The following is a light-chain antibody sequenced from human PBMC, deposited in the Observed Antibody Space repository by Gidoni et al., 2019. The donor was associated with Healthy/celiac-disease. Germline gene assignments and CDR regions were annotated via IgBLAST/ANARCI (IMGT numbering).Light chain of an antibody. J-gene: IGLJ2*01. Sequence: YELTQPASVSVSPGQTASITCSGDKLGDKYACWYQQKPGQSPVLVIYQDSKRSSGIPERFSGSNSGTTATLTISGTQAMDEADYYCQAWDSSTVVFGGGTKLTVL. CDR2: QDS. V-gene: IGLV3-1*01. CDR1: KLGDKY. CDR3: QAWDSSTVV.